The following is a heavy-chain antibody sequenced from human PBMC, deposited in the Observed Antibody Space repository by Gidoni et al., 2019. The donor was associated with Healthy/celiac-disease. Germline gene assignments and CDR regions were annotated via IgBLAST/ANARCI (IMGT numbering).Heavy chain of an antibody. D-gene: IGHD3-10*01. CDR1: GFTFDDYA. V-gene: IGHV3-9*01. CDR2: ISWKSGSI. Sequence: EVQLVESGGGLVQPGRSLRLSCAASGFTFDDYAMHWVRQAPGKGLEWVSGISWKSGSIGYADSVKGRFTISRDNAKNSLYLQMNSLRAEDTALYYCAKDIESGGSGSYVGVGFDYWGQGTLVTVSS. J-gene: IGHJ4*02. CDR3: AKDIESGGSGSYVGVGFDY.